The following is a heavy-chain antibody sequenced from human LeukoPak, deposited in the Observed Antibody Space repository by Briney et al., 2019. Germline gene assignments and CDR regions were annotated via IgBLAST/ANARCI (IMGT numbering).Heavy chain of an antibody. CDR2: MNQDGGEK. CDR1: GFTFSDSW. D-gene: IGHD3-16*01. J-gene: IGHJ6*02. Sequence: GGSRRLSCAAAGFTFSDSWMSWVRQAPGKGLERVANMNQDGGEKDYVDSVKGRFTISRDNARNLLYLQMSSLRAEDTAVYYCATYTHWVAGDVWGQGTTVTVSS. CDR3: ATYTHWVAGDV. V-gene: IGHV3-7*01.